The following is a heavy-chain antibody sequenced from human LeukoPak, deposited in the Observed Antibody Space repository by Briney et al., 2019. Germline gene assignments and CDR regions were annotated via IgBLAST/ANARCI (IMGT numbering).Heavy chain of an antibody. D-gene: IGHD3-22*01. V-gene: IGHV4-31*03. CDR2: IYYSGST. Sequence: PSETLSLTCTVSGGSISSGDYHWSWIRQHPEKGLEWIGYIYYSGSTYYNPSLKSRVAMSVGTPKNQFSLKLSSVTAADTAVYYCARAGTASSAYSVDWFDPWGQGTLVIVSS. CDR3: ARAGTASSAYSVDWFDP. CDR1: GGSISSGDYH. J-gene: IGHJ5*02.